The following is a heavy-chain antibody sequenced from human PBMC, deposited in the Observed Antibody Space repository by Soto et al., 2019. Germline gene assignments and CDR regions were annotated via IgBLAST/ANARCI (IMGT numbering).Heavy chain of an antibody. Sequence: QLQLRESGPGLVKPSETLSLTCTVSGGSISSSSYYWGWIRQPPGKGLEWIGTIYYTGSTYSNPSLKGRVTTSVDTSNNQFSLRLSSVTAADTAVYDCARHFAHYDKGHNWFDPWGQGTLVTVSS. D-gene: IGHD3-16*01. V-gene: IGHV4-39*01. CDR1: GGSISSSSYY. CDR3: ARHFAHYDKGHNWFDP. J-gene: IGHJ5*02. CDR2: IYYTGST.